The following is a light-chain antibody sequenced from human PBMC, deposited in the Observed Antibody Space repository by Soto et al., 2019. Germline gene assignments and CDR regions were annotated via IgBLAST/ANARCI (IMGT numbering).Light chain of an antibody. CDR1: RGHSSYA. CDR3: QTWGTGIHVV. CDR2: INSDGSH. Sequence: QPVLTQSPSASASLGASVKLTCTLSRGHSSYAIAWHQQQPEKGPRYLMKINSDGSHSKGDGIPDRFSGSSSGAERYLTISSLQSEDEADYYCQTWGTGIHVVFGGGTKVTVL. V-gene: IGLV4-69*01. J-gene: IGLJ2*01.